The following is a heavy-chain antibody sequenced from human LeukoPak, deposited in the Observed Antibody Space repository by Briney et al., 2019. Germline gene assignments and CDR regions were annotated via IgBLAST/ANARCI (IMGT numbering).Heavy chain of an antibody. CDR1: GGSISSYY. J-gene: IGHJ4*02. CDR3: ARMFYDILTFDY. CDR2: VFYSGNT. D-gene: IGHD3-9*01. V-gene: IGHV4-59*01. Sequence: SETLSLTCTVSGGSISSYYWSWIRQPPGKGLEWIGYVFYSGNTNYNPSLKSRVTISVDTSKNHFSLRLSSVTAADTAVYYCARMFYDILTFDYWGQGTLVTVSS.